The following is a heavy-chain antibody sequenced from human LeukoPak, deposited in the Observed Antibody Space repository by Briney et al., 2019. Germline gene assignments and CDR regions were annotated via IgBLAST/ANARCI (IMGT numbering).Heavy chain of an antibody. CDR1: GFTFSSYG. V-gene: IGHV3-23*01. J-gene: IGHJ4*02. CDR2: TSGSGGST. Sequence: GGSLRLSCAASGFTFSSYGMSWVRQAPGKGLEWVSATSGSGGSTYYADSVKGRFTISRDNSKNTLYLQMNSLRAEDTAVYYCAKCIVGATAPFDYWGQGTLVTVSS. CDR3: AKCIVGATAPFDY. D-gene: IGHD1-26*01.